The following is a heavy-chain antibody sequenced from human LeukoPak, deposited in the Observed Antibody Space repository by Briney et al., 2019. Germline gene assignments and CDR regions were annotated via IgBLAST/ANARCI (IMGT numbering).Heavy chain of an antibody. J-gene: IGHJ4*02. CDR2: IWYDGSQK. V-gene: IGHV3-33*01. Sequence: PGRSLRLSCAASGYTFSSHGMYWVRQAPGKGLEWVALIWYDGSQKYYADSVKGRFTISRDNSKNTLYLQMNSLRAEDTAVYYCATKGSVWYDYWGQGTLVTVSS. CDR3: ATKGSVWYDY. CDR1: GYTFSSHG. D-gene: IGHD6-13*01.